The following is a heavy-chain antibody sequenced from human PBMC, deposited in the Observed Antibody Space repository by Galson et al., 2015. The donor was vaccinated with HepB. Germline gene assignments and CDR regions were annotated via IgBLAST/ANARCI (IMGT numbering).Heavy chain of an antibody. CDR3: AREQWELLGWFDP. CDR1: GGTFSSYA. J-gene: IGHJ5*02. CDR2: IIPIFGTA. D-gene: IGHD1-26*01. Sequence: SVKVSCKASGGTFSSYAISWVRQAPGQGLEWMGGIIPIFGTANYAQKFQGRVTITADESTSTAYMELSRLRSEDTAVYYCAREQWELLGWFDPWGQGTLVTVSS. V-gene: IGHV1-69*13.